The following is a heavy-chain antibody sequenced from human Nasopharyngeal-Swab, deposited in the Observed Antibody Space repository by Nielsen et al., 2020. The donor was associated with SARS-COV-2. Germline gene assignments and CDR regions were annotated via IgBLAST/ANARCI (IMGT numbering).Heavy chain of an antibody. Sequence: GGSLRLSCVASGVIFSKYWMHWVRQAPGKGLVWASRVNEDGSRTDYADSVRGRFTISRDNARNTLYLQMNSLRVEDTAVYYCARGRDGYNLRKADDAFDIWGQGTMVTVSS. D-gene: IGHD5-24*01. V-gene: IGHV3-74*01. CDR3: ARGRDGYNLRKADDAFDI. J-gene: IGHJ3*02. CDR2: VNEDGSRT. CDR1: GVIFSKYW.